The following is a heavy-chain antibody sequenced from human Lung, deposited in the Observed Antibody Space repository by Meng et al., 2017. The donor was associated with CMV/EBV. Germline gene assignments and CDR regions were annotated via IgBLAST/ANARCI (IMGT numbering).Heavy chain of an antibody. CDR3: ARDRRGDSSGYVFGTGYFDL. CDR2: IYSGGIT. V-gene: IGHV3-53*01. CDR1: GFTVSSNY. J-gene: IGHJ2*01. Sequence: ESLKISXAASGFTVSSNYMNWVRQAPGKGLEWVSVIYSGGITYYADSVKGRFTISRDNSKNTLYLQMNSLRAEDTAVYYCARDRRGDSSGYVFGTGYFDLWGRGTLVTVSS. D-gene: IGHD3-22*01.